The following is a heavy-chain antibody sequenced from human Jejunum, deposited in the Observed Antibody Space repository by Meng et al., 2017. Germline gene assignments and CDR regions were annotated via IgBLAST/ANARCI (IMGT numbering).Heavy chain of an antibody. CDR2: IIPILGVA. CDR1: GGNFSTYT. Sequence: QVQVVQSGAEVKKPGSSVKVSCKASGGNFSTYTMNWVRQAPGQGLEWMGKIIPILGVANHAQKFQGRVTVTADKSTNTAYLELTNLRPEDTAVYYCASDGETAAGGYYFDAWGQGTLVTVSS. CDR3: ASDGETAAGGYYFDA. J-gene: IGHJ4*02. D-gene: IGHD5-18*01. V-gene: IGHV1-69*02.